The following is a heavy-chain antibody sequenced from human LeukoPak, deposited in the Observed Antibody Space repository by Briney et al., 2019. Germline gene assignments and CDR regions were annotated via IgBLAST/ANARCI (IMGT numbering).Heavy chain of an antibody. CDR3: AKEGDYYDSSDSGAFDI. J-gene: IGHJ3*02. Sequence: PGGSLRLSCAASGFTFSSYAMSWVRQAPGKGLEWVSSISGSGGSTYYADSVKGRFTISRDKSKNTLYLQMNSLRAEDTAVYYCAKEGDYYDSSDSGAFDIWGQGTMVTVSS. V-gene: IGHV3-23*01. CDR1: GFTFSSYA. D-gene: IGHD3-22*01. CDR2: ISGSGGST.